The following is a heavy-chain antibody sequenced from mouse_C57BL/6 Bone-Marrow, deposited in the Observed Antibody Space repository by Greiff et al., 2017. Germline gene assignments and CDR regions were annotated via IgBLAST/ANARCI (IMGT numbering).Heavy chain of an antibody. CDR2: ISSGGSYT. J-gene: IGHJ2*01. CDR3: ADFLDY. CDR1: GFTFSSYG. V-gene: IGHV5-6*01. Sequence: EVQGVESGGDLVKPGGSLKLSCAASGFTFSSYGMSWVRQTPDKRLEWVATISSGGSYTYYPDSVKGRSTISRDNAKNTLYLQMSSLKSEDTAMYYCADFLDYWGQGTTLTVSS.